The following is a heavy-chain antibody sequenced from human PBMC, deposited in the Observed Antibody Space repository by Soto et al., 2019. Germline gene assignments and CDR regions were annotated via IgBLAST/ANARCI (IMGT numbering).Heavy chain of an antibody. J-gene: IGHJ6*02. V-gene: IGHV1-69*01. Sequence: QVRLVQSGAEVNKPGSSVKVSCRASGDTFSSYSISWVRQAPGQGLEWMGGIVPIFGTTVYAPRLQGRLTITADGPTSTSYMELSGLTFEDTAVYYCAANSLGGGSQGDVWGQGTTVTVSS. D-gene: IGHD3-16*01. CDR1: GDTFSSYS. CDR2: IVPIFGTT. CDR3: AANSLGGGSQGDV.